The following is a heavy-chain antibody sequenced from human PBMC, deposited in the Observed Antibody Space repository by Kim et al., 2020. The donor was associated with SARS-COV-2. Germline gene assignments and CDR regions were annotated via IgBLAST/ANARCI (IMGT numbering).Heavy chain of an antibody. D-gene: IGHD3-10*01. CDR1: GFTFSSYA. Sequence: GGSLRLSCAASGFTFSSYAMSWVRQAPGKGLEWVSAISGSGGSTYYADSVKGRFTISRDNSKNTLYLQMNSLRAEDTAVYYCATVGAPYGSGRPSYWYFDLWGRGTLVTVSS. CDR3: ATVGAPYGSGRPSYWYFDL. J-gene: IGHJ2*01. V-gene: IGHV3-23*01. CDR2: ISGSGGST.